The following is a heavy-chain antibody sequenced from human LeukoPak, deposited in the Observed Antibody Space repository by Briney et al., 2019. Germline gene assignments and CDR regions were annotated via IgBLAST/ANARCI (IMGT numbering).Heavy chain of an antibody. CDR2: IIPIFGTA. CDR1: VCTFSSYA. V-gene: IGHV1-69*06. CDR3: ARGGYRQQLVDY. D-gene: IGHD6-13*01. J-gene: IGHJ4*02. Sequence: SVTVSCKASVCTFSSYAISWVRQAPGQGLEWMGRIIPIFGTANYVQKFQGRVTITADKSTSTAYMELSSLRSEDTTVYYCARGGYRQQLVDYWGQGTLVTVSS.